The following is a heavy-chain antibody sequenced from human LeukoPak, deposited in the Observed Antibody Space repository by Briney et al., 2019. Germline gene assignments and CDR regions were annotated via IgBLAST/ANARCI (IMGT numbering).Heavy chain of an antibody. CDR2: IKQDGSEK. Sequence: GGSLRLSCAASGFTFSGYWMGWVRQAPGKGLEWVANIKQDGSEKSYVESVKGRFTISRDNAKNSLYLQMNSLRAEDTAVYYCALDYDTSGYSHWGQGALVTVSS. D-gene: IGHD3-22*01. J-gene: IGHJ4*02. CDR1: GFTFSGYW. CDR3: ALDYDTSGYSH. V-gene: IGHV3-7*01.